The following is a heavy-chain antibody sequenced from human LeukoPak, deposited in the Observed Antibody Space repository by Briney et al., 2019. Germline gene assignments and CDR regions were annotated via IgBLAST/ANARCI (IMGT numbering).Heavy chain of an antibody. D-gene: IGHD2-21*02. V-gene: IGHV4-61*02. CDR3: AGSNAYCGGDCYFPLSARYYYYYMDV. CDR1: GGSISSGSYY. J-gene: IGHJ6*03. Sequence: SETLSLTCTVSGGSISSGSYYWSWIRQPAGTGLEWIGRIYTSGSTNYNPSLKSRVTISVDTSKNQFSLKLSSVTAADTAVYYCAGSNAYCGGDCYFPLSARYYYYYMDVWGKGTTVTISS. CDR2: IYTSGST.